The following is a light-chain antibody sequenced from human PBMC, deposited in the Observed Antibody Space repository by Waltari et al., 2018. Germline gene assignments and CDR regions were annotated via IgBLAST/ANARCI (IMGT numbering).Light chain of an antibody. J-gene: IGLJ2*01. CDR1: SGHSTNI. CDR3: QTGGHGTWV. CDR2: VKRDGSH. V-gene: IGLV4-69*01. Sequence: QLVLTQSPSASASLGASVKLTCTLSSGHSTNIIAWLQQQPETGPRFLMNVKRDGSHNKGGGFLERFSGYSSGAERYLTISGLQSEDEADYYCQTGGHGTWVFGGGTRLTVL.